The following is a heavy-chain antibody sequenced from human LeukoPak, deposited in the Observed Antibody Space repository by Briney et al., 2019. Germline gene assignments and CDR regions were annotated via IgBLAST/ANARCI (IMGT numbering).Heavy chain of an antibody. D-gene: IGHD6-13*01. CDR3: ARGTTIAAAGTYYCYGMDV. CDR2: IYYSGST. J-gene: IGHJ6*02. CDR1: GGSISSYY. V-gene: IGHV4-59*12. Sequence: SETLSLTCTVSGGSISSYYWSWIRQPPGKGLEWIGYIYYSGSTNYNPSLKSRVTISVDTSKNQFSLKLSSVTAADTAVYYCARGTTIAAAGTYYCYGMDVWGQGTTVTVSS.